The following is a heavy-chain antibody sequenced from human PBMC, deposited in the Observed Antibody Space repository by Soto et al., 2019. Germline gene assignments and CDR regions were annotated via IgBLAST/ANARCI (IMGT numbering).Heavy chain of an antibody. D-gene: IGHD3-22*01. Sequence: EVQLVESXGGXXXPGGSLRLSCAASGFTFSNAWMNWVRQAPGKGLEWVGRIKSKTAGGTTDYAAPVKDRFTVSREDTNNRLNLQMNSWKTEVTAVYYCATLGHYYDSRPVGVWVQGTTVTVAS. CDR1: GFTFSNAW. CDR3: ATLGHYYDSRPVGV. J-gene: IGHJ6*01. V-gene: IGHV3-15*07. CDR2: IKSKTAGGTT.